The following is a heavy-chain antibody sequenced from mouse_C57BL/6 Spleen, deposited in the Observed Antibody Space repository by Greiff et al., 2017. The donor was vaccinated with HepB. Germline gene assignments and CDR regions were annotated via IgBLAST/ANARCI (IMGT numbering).Heavy chain of an antibody. J-gene: IGHJ4*01. CDR2: INPNNGGT. Sequence: VHVKQSGPELVKPGASVKIPCKASGYTFTDYNMDWVKQSHGKSLEWIGDINPNNGGTIYNQKFKGKATLTVDKSSSTAYMELRSLTSEDTAVYYCARSVYAMDYWGQGTSVTVSS. CDR3: ARSVYAMDY. CDR1: GYTFTDYN. V-gene: IGHV1-18*01.